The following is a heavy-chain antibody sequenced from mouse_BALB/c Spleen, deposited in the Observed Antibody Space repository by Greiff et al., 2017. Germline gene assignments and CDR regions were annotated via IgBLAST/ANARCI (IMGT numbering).Heavy chain of an antibody. J-gene: IGHJ2*01. CDR3: ARHSYGNYSFDY. CDR2: ISSGGSYT. CDR1: GFTFSSYA. V-gene: IGHV5-9-3*01. D-gene: IGHD2-10*02. Sequence: EVKLMESGGGLVKPGGSLKLSCAASGFTFSSYAMSWVRQTPEKRLEWVATISSGGSYTYYPDSVKGRFTISRDNAKNTLYLQMSSLRSEDTAMYYCARHSYGNYSFDYWGQGTTLTVSS.